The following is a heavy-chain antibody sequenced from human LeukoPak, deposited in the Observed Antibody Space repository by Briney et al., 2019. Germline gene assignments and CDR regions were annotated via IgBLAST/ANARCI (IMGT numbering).Heavy chain of an antibody. D-gene: IGHD4-17*01. CDR2: ISHDGSDK. J-gene: IGHJ5*02. V-gene: IGHV3-30*18. CDR1: GFTFGSYA. Sequence: GGSLRLSCAASGFTFGSYAMHWVRQAPGKGLEWVAVISHDGSDKYYADSVKGRFTISRDNAKNSLYLQTNSLRAEDTALYYCAKDKGYGDSGGNWFDPWGQGTLVTVSS. CDR3: AKDKGYGDSGGNWFDP.